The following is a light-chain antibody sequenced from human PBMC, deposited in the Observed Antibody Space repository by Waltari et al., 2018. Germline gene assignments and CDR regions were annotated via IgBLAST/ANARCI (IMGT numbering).Light chain of an antibody. CDR1: NSAVGGYDY. V-gene: IGLV2-11*01. Sequence: QSALTQPRSVSGSPGQSVTISCTGINSAVGGYDYASWYQQDPGKAPQLMIFDFPKRPSGVPARFSGSKSGNTASLTISGLQVEDEADYYCCSYAGSYTRVFGGGTKLTVL. CDR3: CSYAGSYTRV. J-gene: IGLJ3*02. CDR2: DFP.